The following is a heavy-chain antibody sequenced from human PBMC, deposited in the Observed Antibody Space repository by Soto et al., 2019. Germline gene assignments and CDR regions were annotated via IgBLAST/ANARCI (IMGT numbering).Heavy chain of an antibody. J-gene: IGHJ5*02. V-gene: IGHV4-59*01. D-gene: IGHD3-16*01. Sequence: SETLSLTCTVSGGSLSNYYWSWIRQPPGKRLEWIGRVFYSGSTEYNPSLKSRVTISVDRSRNQFSLRLTSVTAADTAVYYCAKDAIANDGIWLMDSWGQGTVVTVS. CDR1: GGSLSNYY. CDR2: VFYSGST. CDR3: AKDAIANDGIWLMDS.